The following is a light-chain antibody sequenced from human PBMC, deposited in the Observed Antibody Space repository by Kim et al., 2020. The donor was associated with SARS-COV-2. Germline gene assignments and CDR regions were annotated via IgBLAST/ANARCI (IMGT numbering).Light chain of an antibody. J-gene: IGLJ2*01. CDR2: QDS. Sequence: SVSPGQTASITCSGDKLGDKYACWYQQKTGQSPVLVINQDSKRPSGIPERFSGSNSGNTATLTISGTQAVDEADYYCQAWDSSTAEFGGGTKLTVL. V-gene: IGLV3-1*01. CDR1: KLGDKY. CDR3: QAWDSSTAE.